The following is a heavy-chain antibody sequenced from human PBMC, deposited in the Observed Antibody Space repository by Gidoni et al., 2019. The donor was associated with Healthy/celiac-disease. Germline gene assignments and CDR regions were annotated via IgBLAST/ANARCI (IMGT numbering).Heavy chain of an antibody. CDR3: TREITGTGYFDY. V-gene: IGHV3-49*04. D-gene: IGHD1-7*01. Sequence: EVQLVESGGGLVQPGRSLRLSCTASGFTFGDYAMSWVRQAPGQGLEWVGFIRSKAYGGTTEYAASVKGRFTISRDDSKSIAYLQMNSLKTEDTAVYYCTREITGTGYFDYWGQGTLVTVSS. CDR1: GFTFGDYA. CDR2: IRSKAYGGTT. J-gene: IGHJ4*02.